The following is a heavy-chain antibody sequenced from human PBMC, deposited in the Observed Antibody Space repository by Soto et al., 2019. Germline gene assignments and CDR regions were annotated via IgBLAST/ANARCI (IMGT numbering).Heavy chain of an antibody. CDR3: ARVQSPVVTPGWFDL. J-gene: IGHJ5*02. D-gene: IGHD2-21*02. CDR1: GGTFSSYA. Sequence: QGQLVQSGAEVKKPGSSVKVSCKASGGTFSSYAISWVRQAPGQGLEWMGGIIPIFGTANYAQKFQGRVTITADESTSTGYMELSSLRSEDTAVDYCARVQSPVVTPGWFDLWGQGTLVTVSS. V-gene: IGHV1-69*01. CDR2: IIPIFGTA.